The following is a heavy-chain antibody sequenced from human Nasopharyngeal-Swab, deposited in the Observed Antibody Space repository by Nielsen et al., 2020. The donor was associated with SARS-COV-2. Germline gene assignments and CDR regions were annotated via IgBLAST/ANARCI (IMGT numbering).Heavy chain of an antibody. J-gene: IGHJ6*02. Sequence: GESLKISCAASGFTFSSYSMNWVRQVPGKGLEWVSYISSSSSTIYYADSVKGRFTISRDNAKNSLYLQMNSLRDEDTAVYYCASSLYCSSTSCHSYYYGMDVWGQGTTVTVSS. V-gene: IGHV3-48*02. CDR2: ISSSSSTI. CDR1: GFTFSSYS. D-gene: IGHD2-2*01. CDR3: ASSLYCSSTSCHSYYYGMDV.